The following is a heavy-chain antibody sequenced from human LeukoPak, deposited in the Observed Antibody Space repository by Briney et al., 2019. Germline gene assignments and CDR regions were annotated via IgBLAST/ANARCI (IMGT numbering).Heavy chain of an antibody. J-gene: IGHJ4*02. D-gene: IGHD3-3*01. CDR1: RGSFSGYY. CDR2: INHSGST. V-gene: IGHV4-34*01. CDR3: ATAPGYDFWSGYYN. Sequence: SETLSLTCAVYRGSFSGYYWSWIRQPPGKGLEWIGEINHSGSTNYNPSLKSRVTISVDTSKNQFSLKLSSVTAADTAVYYCATAPGYDFWSGYYNWGQGTLVTVSS.